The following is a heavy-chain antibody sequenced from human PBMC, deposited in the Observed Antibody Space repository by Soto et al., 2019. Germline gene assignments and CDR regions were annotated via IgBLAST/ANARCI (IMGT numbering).Heavy chain of an antibody. CDR2: IYPGDSDT. CDR1: GYTFTSYW. Sequence: GASVKVSCKASGYTFTSYWIGWVRQMPGKGLEWMGIIYPGDSDTRYSPSFQGQVTISADKSISTAYLQWSSLKASDTAMYYCARLGLVAVAADWGQGTLVTVSS. CDR3: ARLGLVAVAAD. J-gene: IGHJ4*02. V-gene: IGHV5-51*01. D-gene: IGHD6-19*01.